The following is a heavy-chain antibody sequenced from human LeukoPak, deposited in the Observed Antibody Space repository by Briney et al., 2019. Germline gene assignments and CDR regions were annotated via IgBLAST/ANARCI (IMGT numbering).Heavy chain of an antibody. CDR2: ISYDGSNK. V-gene: IGHV3-30*18. D-gene: IGHD3-3*01. Sequence: GGSLRLSCAASGFTFSSYGMHWVRQAPGKGLEWVAVISYDGSNKYYADSVKGRFTISRDNSKNTLYLQMNSLRAEDTAVYYCAKPDLPAFDIWGQGTMVTVSS. CDR1: GFTFSSYG. J-gene: IGHJ3*02. CDR3: AKPDLPAFDI.